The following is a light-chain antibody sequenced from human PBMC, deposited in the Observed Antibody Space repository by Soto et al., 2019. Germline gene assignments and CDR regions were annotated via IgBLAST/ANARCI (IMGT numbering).Light chain of an antibody. CDR2: EIN. Sequence: QSVLTQPPSGSGSPGQSVTISCTGTSGDVGAYDYVSWYQQHPGKAPKLMIYEINKRPSGVPDRFSGSKSGTMASLSVCGLQAEDQADPDSISLAGSNTVPYDCGTGRKATV. J-gene: IGLJ1*01. V-gene: IGLV2-8*01. CDR1: SGDVGAYDY. CDR3: ISLAGSNTVPYD.